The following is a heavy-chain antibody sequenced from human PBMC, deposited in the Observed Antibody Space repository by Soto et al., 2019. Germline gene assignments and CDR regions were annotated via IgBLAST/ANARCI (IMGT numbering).Heavy chain of an antibody. CDR3: ARAPTNNYGGDTFNN. Sequence: ASVAVSFPAASYTFPSSVVSLGRQAPGQGLEYMGRISPSNEKTKYAQKCEGRLTVTADMCTSTGYMELSSLRSEDTAVDYCARAPTNNYGGDTFNNWGQQPKGTVSS. D-gene: IGHD2-21*02. CDR2: ISPSNEKT. CDR1: SYTFPSSV. J-gene: IGHJ4*02. V-gene: IGHV1-18*04.